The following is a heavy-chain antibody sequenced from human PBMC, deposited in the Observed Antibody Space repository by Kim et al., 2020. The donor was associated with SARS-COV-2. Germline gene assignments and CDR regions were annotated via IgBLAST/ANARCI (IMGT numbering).Heavy chain of an antibody. V-gene: IGHV4-59*01. CDR3: ARDQVGTAMDWGNYYGMDV. Sequence: SRVTISVDTSKNQFSLKLSSVTAADTAVYYCARDQVGTAMDWGNYYGMDVWGQGTTVTVSS. D-gene: IGHD5-18*01. J-gene: IGHJ6*02.